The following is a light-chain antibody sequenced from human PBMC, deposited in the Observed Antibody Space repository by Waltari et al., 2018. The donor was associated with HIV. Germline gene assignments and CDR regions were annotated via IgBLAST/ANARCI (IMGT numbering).Light chain of an antibody. CDR2: GDS. Sequence: QSVLTQPPSVSGAPGPRVPISCTGNSSNIRAGYDVHWYQQLPGRAPKLPIYGDSNRPSGVPDRFSGSKSGTSASLAITGLQAEDEADYYCQSYDSSLSGFWVFGGGTKLTVL. CDR1: SSNIRAGYD. CDR3: QSYDSSLSGFWV. J-gene: IGLJ3*02. V-gene: IGLV1-40*01.